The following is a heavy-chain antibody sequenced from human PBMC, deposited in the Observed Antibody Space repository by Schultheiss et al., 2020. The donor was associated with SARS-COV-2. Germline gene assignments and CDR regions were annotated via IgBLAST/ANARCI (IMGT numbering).Heavy chain of an antibody. CDR3: ARHSGVGATRNFDY. Sequence: SETLSLTCTVSGGSISSYYWGWIRQPPGKGLEWIGSIYYSGSTYYNPSLKSRVTISVDTSKNQFSLKLSSVTAADTAVYYCARHSGVGATRNFDYWGQGTLVTVSS. J-gene: IGHJ4*02. CDR2: IYYSGST. V-gene: IGHV4-39*01. CDR1: GGSISSYY. D-gene: IGHD1-26*01.